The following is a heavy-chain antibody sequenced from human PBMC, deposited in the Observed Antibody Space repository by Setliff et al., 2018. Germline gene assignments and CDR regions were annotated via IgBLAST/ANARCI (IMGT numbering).Heavy chain of an antibody. CDR1: GDSISPGTHN. V-gene: IGHV4-39*01. J-gene: IGHJ4*02. D-gene: IGHD6-6*01. CDR3: ARHNGSSTDRLDY. CDR2: IYYSGST. Sequence: SETLSLTCTVSGDSISPGTHNWGWIRQPPGKGLEWLGSIYYSGSTYYNPSLKSRVTITVDTSKNQFSLKLSSLTAADTAMYYCARHNGSSTDRLDYWGQGIPVTVSS.